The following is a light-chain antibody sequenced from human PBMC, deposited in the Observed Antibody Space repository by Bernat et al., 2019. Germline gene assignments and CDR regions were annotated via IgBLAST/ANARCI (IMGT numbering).Light chain of an antibody. CDR2: AAS. CDR3: QQCNSYIT. Sequence: AIRMTQSPSSFSASTGDRVTITCRASQGISSYLAWYQQKPGKAPKLLIYAASTLQSGVPSRFSGSGSGTEFTLTISSLQPDDSATYYCQQCNSYITFGQGTRLEIK. CDR1: QGISSY. J-gene: IGKJ5*01. V-gene: IGKV1-8*01.